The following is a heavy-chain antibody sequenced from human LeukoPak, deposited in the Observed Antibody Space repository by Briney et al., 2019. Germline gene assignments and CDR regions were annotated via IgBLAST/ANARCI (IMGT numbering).Heavy chain of an antibody. D-gene: IGHD3/OR15-3a*01. CDR3: AKEGYDFSFDY. CDR1: GFTFSSYW. Sequence: PGGSLRLSCAASGFTFSSYWMHWVRQAPGKGLVWVSRIISDGSSASYADSVKGRFTISRDNAKNTLYLQMNSLRAEDTAVYYCAKEGYDFSFDYWGQGTLVTVSS. J-gene: IGHJ4*02. CDR2: IISDGSSA. V-gene: IGHV3-74*01.